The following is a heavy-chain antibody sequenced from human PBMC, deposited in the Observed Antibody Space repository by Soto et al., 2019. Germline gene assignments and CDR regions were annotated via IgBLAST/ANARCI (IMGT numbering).Heavy chain of an antibody. J-gene: IGHJ6*03. Sequence: QVTLKESGPVLVKPTETLTLTCTVSGFSLSNARMGVSWIRQPPGKALEWLALLFSTDEKSYSTSLKSRLTISKDTSKSQVVLTVTNMDPVDTATYYCARIGDYASYNMAVWGKGATVTVSS. V-gene: IGHV2-26*01. CDR2: LFSTDEK. CDR3: ARIGDYASYNMAV. CDR1: GFSLSNARMG.